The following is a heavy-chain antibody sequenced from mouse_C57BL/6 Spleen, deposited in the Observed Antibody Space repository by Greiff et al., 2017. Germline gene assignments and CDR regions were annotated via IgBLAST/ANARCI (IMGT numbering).Heavy chain of an antibody. V-gene: IGHV3-6*01. CDR2: ISYDGSN. J-gene: IGHJ1*03. Sequence: EVKLQESGPGLVKPSQSLSLTCSVTGYSITSGYYWNWIRQFPGNKLEWMGYISYDGSNNYNPSLKNRISITRDTSKNQFFLKLNSVTTEDTATYYCARGEYYGNYVGYFDVWGTGTTVTVSS. D-gene: IGHD2-1*01. CDR1: GYSITSGYY. CDR3: ARGEYYGNYVGYFDV.